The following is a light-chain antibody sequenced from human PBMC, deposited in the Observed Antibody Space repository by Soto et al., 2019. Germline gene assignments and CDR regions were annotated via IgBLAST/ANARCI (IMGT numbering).Light chain of an antibody. CDR2: DVS. CDR3: CSYAGNYILV. V-gene: IGLV2-11*01. Sequence: QSVLTQPRSVSGSPGQSVTIPCTGSSSDVGAYNFVSWYQQHPGKAHKLMISDVSKRPSGVPDLFSGSKSGNTASLTISGLQAEDEAYYYCCSYAGNYILVFGTGTKLTVL. CDR1: SSDVGAYNF. J-gene: IGLJ1*01.